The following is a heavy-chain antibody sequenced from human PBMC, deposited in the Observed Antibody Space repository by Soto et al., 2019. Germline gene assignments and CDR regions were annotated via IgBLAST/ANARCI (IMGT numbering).Heavy chain of an antibody. Sequence: ASVKVSCKASGYTFYSYAMHWVRQAPGQRLEWMGWINAGNGNTKYSQKFQGRVTITRDTSASTAYMELSSLRSEDTAVYYCARINDYGDPSKNWGQGTLVTVSS. V-gene: IGHV1-3*01. CDR1: GYTFYSYA. D-gene: IGHD4-17*01. CDR2: INAGNGNT. CDR3: ARINDYGDPSKN. J-gene: IGHJ4*02.